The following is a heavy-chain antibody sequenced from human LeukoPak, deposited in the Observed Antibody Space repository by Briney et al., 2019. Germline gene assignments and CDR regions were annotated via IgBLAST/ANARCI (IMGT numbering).Heavy chain of an antibody. J-gene: IGHJ4*02. CDR3: ARGSSDELLYRALWY. CDR1: GYNFSSYH. Sequence: GASVKVSCKASGYNFSSYHMHWVRQAPGQGLEWMGIINPSGGSTSYAQKFQGRVTMTRDTSTSTVYTELSSLRSEDTAVYYCARGSSDELLYRALWYWGQGTLVTVSS. V-gene: IGHV1-46*01. D-gene: IGHD2-2*02. CDR2: INPSGGST.